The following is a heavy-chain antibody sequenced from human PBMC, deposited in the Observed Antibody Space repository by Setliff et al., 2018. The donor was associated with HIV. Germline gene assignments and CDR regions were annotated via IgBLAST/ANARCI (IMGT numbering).Heavy chain of an antibody. V-gene: IGHV4-30-2*01. Sequence: SETLSLTCAVSGGSMRSSGYSWTWIRQAPGKGLEWVGYIYYSGNAYYNPSLKSRVTISVDRSKNQFSLKLSSVTAADTAVYYCARRGDFFYYAMDVWGQGTTVTSP. J-gene: IGHJ6*02. CDR3: ARRGDFFYYAMDV. CDR1: GGSMRSSGYS. CDR2: IYYSGNA.